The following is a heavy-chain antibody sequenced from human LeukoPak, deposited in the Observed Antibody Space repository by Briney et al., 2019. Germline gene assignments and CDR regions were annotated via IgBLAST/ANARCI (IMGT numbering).Heavy chain of an antibody. CDR2: VYYSGST. Sequence: PSETLSLTCAVSGASITSYYWSWIRQPPGKGLEWIGYVYYSGSTNYNPSLKSRVTISVDTSKNQFSLKLSSVTAADTAVYYCASRRPYYYYYMDVWGKGTTVTVSS. CDR1: GASITSYY. CDR3: ASRRPYYYYYMDV. V-gene: IGHV4-59*01. J-gene: IGHJ6*03.